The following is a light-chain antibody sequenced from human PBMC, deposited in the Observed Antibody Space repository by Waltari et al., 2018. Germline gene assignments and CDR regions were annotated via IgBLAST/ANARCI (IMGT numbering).Light chain of an antibody. V-gene: IGLV2-11*01. CDR1: NSDIGAYNE. CDR3: CSFSGSDAYVI. J-gene: IGLJ2*01. CDR2: DVS. Sequence: QSALTQPRSVSGSPGQSVTISCTGTNSDIGAYNEISWYQKHPGKAPKLIISDVSKWPSGVPDRFSGSKSGNTASLTISGLRAEDEADYYCCSFSGSDAYVIFGGGTKLTVL.